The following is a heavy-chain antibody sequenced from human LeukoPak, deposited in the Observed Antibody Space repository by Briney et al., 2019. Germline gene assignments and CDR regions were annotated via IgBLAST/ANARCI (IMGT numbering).Heavy chain of an antibody. J-gene: IGHJ4*02. Sequence: GGSLRLSCAASGFTFSSYAMSWVRQAPGKGVEWVSDISGSGGSTYYADSVKGRFTSSRDNSKNTLYLQMNSLRAQDTAMYYCARGGGAEARWYYFDYWGQGAVVTVSS. V-gene: IGHV3-23*01. D-gene: IGHD6-6*01. CDR3: ARGGGAEARWYYFDY. CDR1: GFTFSSYA. CDR2: ISGSGGST.